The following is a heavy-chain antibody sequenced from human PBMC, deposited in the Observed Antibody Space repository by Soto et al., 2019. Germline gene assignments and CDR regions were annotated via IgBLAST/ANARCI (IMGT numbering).Heavy chain of an antibody. CDR1: GFTVSSYG. Sequence: GGSLRLSCEASGFTVSSYGMHWVRQAPGKGLEWVAVIWYDGSNKYYADSVKGRFTISRDNSQNTLYLQMNTLRAEDTAVYYCARDGYCTCPRCSAGEYYWGQGTLVTGSS. D-gene: IGHD2-2*03. CDR2: IWYDGSNK. J-gene: IGHJ4*02. V-gene: IGHV3-33*01. CDR3: ARDGYCTCPRCSAGEYY.